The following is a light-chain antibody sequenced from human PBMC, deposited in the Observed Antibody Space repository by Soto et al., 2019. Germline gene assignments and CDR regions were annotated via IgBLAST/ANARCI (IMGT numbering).Light chain of an antibody. Sequence: AIQMTQSPSSLSASVGDRVTITCRASQDIRIDLGWYQLKPGKAPKLLIYAASSLQRGVPSRFSGSGSGTDFTLTISSLQPEDFATYYCLQDYSYPYTFGQGTKLEIK. CDR3: LQDYSYPYT. V-gene: IGKV1-6*01. CDR2: AAS. J-gene: IGKJ2*01. CDR1: QDIRID.